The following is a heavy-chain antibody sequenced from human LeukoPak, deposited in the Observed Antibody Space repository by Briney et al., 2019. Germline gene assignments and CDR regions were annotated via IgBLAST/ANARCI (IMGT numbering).Heavy chain of an antibody. V-gene: IGHV1-46*01. CDR2: INPSGGST. CDR3: ARVKGGVTARGAFDI. D-gene: IGHD2-21*02. J-gene: IGHJ3*02. CDR1: GYTFTSYY. Sequence: ASVKVSCKASGYTFTSYYMHWLRQAPGQGLEWMGIINPSGGSTSYAQKFQGRVTMTRDTSTSTVYMELSSLRSEDTAVYYCARVKGGVTARGAFDIWGQGTMVTVSS.